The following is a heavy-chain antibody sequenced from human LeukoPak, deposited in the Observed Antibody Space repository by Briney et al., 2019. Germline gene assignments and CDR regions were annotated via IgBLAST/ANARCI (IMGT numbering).Heavy chain of an antibody. CDR3: ARGYSGYDFGY. CDR2: IIPILGIA. D-gene: IGHD5-12*01. Sequence: SVKVSCKASGGTFSSYAISWVRQAPGQGLEWMGRIIPILGIANYAQKFQGRVTITADKSTSTAYMELSSLRSEDTAVYYCARGYSGYDFGYWGQGTLVTVSS. CDR1: GGTFSSYA. J-gene: IGHJ4*02. V-gene: IGHV1-69*04.